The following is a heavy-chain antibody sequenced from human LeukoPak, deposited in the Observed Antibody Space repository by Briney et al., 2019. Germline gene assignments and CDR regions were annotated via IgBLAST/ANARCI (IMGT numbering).Heavy chain of an antibody. V-gene: IGHV3-74*03. CDR3: ARDQYYQLLL. CDR2: INGDGSSA. Sequence: GGSLRLSCAGPGFTFRGYWIHWVRQVPGKGLVWVSRINGDGSSATYADSVKGRFTISRDDAKNTVYLQMNNLRAEDTAVYYCARDQYYQLLLWGQGSLVTVSP. J-gene: IGHJ4*02. D-gene: IGHD2-2*01. CDR1: GFTFRGYW.